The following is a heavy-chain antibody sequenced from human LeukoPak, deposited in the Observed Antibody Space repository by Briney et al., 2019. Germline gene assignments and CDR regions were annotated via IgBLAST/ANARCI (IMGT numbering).Heavy chain of an antibody. D-gene: IGHD3-16*01. V-gene: IGHV3-48*03. CDR3: ATITNFDY. J-gene: IGHJ4*02. Sequence: PGRSLRLSCAASGLTFSIYEMNWVRQAPGKGLEWVSYIGSSGSTMYYADSVKGRFTISRDNAKNSLYLQMNGLRAEDTAVYYCATITNFDYWGQGTLVTVSS. CDR2: IGSSGSTM. CDR1: GLTFSIYE.